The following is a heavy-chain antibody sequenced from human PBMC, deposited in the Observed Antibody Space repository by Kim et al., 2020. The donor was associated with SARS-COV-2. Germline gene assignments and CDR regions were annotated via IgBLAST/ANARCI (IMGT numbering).Heavy chain of an antibody. CDR2: IYHSGST. CDR3: ARGMVQLGFDY. Sequence: SETLSLTCAVSGGSISSGGYSWSWIRQPPGKGLEWIGYIYHSGSTYYNPSLKSRVTISVDRSKNQFSLKLSSVTAADTAVYYCARGMVQLGFDYWGQGTL. D-gene: IGHD6-6*01. V-gene: IGHV4-30-2*01. J-gene: IGHJ4*02. CDR1: GGSISSGGYS.